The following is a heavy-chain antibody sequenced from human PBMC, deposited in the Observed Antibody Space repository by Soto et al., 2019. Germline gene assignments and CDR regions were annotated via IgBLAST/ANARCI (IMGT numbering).Heavy chain of an antibody. D-gene: IGHD2-15*01. CDR1: GYAFTSFD. CDR3: AREPVVKDYLDV. Sequence: QVQLVQSGAEVKKPGASVKVSCKASGYAFTSFDINWVRQAPGQGLEWMGWVNPNSGNTGYAQKFQGRVTMTRDNSITTAYMELTSLTSEDTAVYYCAREPVVKDYLDVWGKGTTVTVSS. V-gene: IGHV1-8*01. J-gene: IGHJ6*03. CDR2: VNPNSGNT.